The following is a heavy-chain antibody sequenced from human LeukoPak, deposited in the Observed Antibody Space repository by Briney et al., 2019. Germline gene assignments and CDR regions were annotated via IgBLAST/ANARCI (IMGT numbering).Heavy chain of an antibody. CDR1: GGSISSYY. V-gene: IGHV4-59*01. Sequence: PSETLSLTCTVSGGSISSYYWSWIRQPPGKGLEWIWYIYYSGSTNYNPSLKSRRTISSDKSKNQFSLKLSSVTAADTAVYYCARDLGYCSSTSCGYYYYGMDVWGQGTTVTVSS. CDR2: IYYSGST. CDR3: ARDLGYCSSTSCGYYYYGMDV. D-gene: IGHD2-2*01. J-gene: IGHJ6*02.